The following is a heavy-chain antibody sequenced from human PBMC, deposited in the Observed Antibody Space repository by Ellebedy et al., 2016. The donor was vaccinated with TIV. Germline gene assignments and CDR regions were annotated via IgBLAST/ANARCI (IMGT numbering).Heavy chain of an antibody. CDR2: IWYDGSNN. J-gene: IGHJ3*02. CDR3: ASDDYEVSGTGAFDI. CDR1: GFTFSSYG. D-gene: IGHD3-10*01. Sequence: GESLKISCAASGFTFSSYGMHWVRQAPGKGLEWVAVIWYDGSNNYYADSVKGRFTISRDNSKNTLYLQMNSLRAEDTAVYYCASDDYEVSGTGAFDIWGQGTMVTVSS. V-gene: IGHV3-33*01.